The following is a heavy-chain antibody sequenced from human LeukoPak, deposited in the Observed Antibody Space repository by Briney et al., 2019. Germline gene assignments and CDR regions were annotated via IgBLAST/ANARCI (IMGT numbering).Heavy chain of an antibody. CDR3: ARGQSSLFGY. J-gene: IGHJ4*02. D-gene: IGHD6-13*01. V-gene: IGHV4-34*01. Sequence: SETLSLTCAVYGGSFSGYYWSWIRQPPGKGLEWIGEINHSGSTNYNPSLKSRVTISVDTSKNQFSLKLSSVTAADTAVYYCARGQSSLFGYWGQGTLVTVSS. CDR1: GGSFSGYY. CDR2: INHSGST.